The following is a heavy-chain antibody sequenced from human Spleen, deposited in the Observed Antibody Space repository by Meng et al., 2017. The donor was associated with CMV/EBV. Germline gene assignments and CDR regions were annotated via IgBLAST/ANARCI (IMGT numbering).Heavy chain of an antibody. V-gene: IGHV3-9*01. CDR1: GFTFDDFT. J-gene: IGHJ4*02. CDR3: AKDGGVATRRGEGFDN. D-gene: IGHD6-6*01. CDR2: ISWNRGSI. Sequence: GGSLRLSCAASGFTFDDFTMHWVRQPPGKGLEWVSGISWNRGSIGYADSVKGRFSISRDNSENTVFLQMNSLRAEDTAVYYCAKDGGVATRRGEGFDNWGQGTLVTVSS.